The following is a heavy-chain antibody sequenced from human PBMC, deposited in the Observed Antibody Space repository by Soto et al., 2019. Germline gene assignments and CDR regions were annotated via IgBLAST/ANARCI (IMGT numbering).Heavy chain of an antibody. CDR2: INAGNGNT. Sequence: ASVKVSCKASGYTFTSYAMHWVRQAPGQRLEWMGWINAGNGNTKYSQKFQGRVTITRDTSASTAYMELSSLRSEDTAVYYCARGLIPHDNDFWSGDALDIWGQGTMVSVSS. V-gene: IGHV1-3*01. J-gene: IGHJ3*02. D-gene: IGHD3-3*01. CDR3: ARGLIPHDNDFWSGDALDI. CDR1: GYTFTSYA.